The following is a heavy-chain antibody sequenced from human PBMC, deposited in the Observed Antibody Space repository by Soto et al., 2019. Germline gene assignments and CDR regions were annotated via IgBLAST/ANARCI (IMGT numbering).Heavy chain of an antibody. Sequence: GASVKVSCKASGYTFTSYGISWVRQAPGQGLEWMGWISAYNGNTNYAQKLRGRVTMTTDTSTSTAYMELRSLRSDDTAVYYCARVWGNAAAGTGHWFDPWGQGTLVTVSS. V-gene: IGHV1-18*01. J-gene: IGHJ5*02. D-gene: IGHD6-13*01. CDR1: GYTFTSYG. CDR3: ARVWGNAAAGTGHWFDP. CDR2: ISAYNGNT.